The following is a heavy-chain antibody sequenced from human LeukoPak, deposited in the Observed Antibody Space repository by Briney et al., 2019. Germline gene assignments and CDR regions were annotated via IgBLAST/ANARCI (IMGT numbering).Heavy chain of an antibody. CDR3: MSTDY. J-gene: IGHJ4*02. V-gene: IGHV3-48*01. CDR2: ISSSSSTQ. Sequence: GGSLRLSCAASGFTFSNYNMNWVRQAPGKGLEWVSYISSSSSTQYYADSVRGRFTISRDNAKNSLYLQMNSLRAEDTALYYCMSTDYWGQGTLVTVSS. CDR1: GFTFSNYN.